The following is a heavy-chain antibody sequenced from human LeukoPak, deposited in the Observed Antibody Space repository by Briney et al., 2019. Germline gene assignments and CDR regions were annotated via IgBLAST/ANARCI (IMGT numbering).Heavy chain of an antibody. J-gene: IGHJ4*02. CDR2: IYHSGST. D-gene: IGHD3-10*01. Sequence: SETLSLTCTVSGYSISSGYYWGWIRQPPGKGLEWIGSIYHSGSTYYNPSLKSRVTISVETSKNQSSLKLSSVTAADTAVYYCARGSSHGSGSYSDYWGQGTLVTVSS. V-gene: IGHV4-38-2*02. CDR3: ARGSSHGSGSYSDY. CDR1: GYSISSGYY.